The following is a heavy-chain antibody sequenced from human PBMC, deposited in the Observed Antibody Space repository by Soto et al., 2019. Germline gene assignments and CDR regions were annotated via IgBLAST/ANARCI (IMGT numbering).Heavy chain of an antibody. J-gene: IGHJ4*02. D-gene: IGHD6-19*01. CDR2: IYYSGST. Sequence: LTCTVSGGSISSYYWSWIRQPPGKGLEWIGYIYYSGSTNYNPSLKSRVTISVDTSKNQFSLKLSSVTAADTAVYYCAREAGLRTGYFDYWGQGTLVTVSS. CDR3: AREAGLRTGYFDY. CDR1: GGSISSYY. V-gene: IGHV4-59*01.